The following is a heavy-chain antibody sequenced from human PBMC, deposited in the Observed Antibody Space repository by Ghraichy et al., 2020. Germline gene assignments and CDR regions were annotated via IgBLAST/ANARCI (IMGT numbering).Heavy chain of an antibody. V-gene: IGHV3-53*01. CDR1: GFTVSSNY. D-gene: IGHD3-16*01. Sequence: ALRLSCAASGFTVSSNYMSWVRQAPGKGLEWVSVIYGGGTTYYADSVKGRFTISRDNSKNTLYLHMNSLRADDTAVYYCASRAPRGRSRDRVVFDFWGQGTMVTVAS. J-gene: IGHJ3*01. CDR3: ASRAPRGRSRDRVVFDF. CDR2: IYGGGTT.